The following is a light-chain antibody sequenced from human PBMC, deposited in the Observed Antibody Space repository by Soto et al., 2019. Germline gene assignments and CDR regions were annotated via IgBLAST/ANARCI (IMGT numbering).Light chain of an antibody. CDR3: QQSYSTTFT. CDR1: QSISSY. J-gene: IGKJ4*01. Sequence: DIQMTQSPSSLSASVGDRVTITCRASQSISSYLNWYQQKPGKAPKLLIYAASSLQSGVPSRFSGSGSGTDFTLTISSLQPEDFATYYCQQSYSTTFTFVGGTKVEIK. V-gene: IGKV1-39*01. CDR2: AAS.